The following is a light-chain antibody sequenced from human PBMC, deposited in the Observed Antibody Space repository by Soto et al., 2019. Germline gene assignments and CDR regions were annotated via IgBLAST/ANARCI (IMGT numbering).Light chain of an antibody. Sequence: EIVLTQSPGPLSLSPGERATLSCRASQSVSSIYLAWYQQKPGQAPRLLIYGASSRDTGIPDRFSGSGSGTDITRTISRLAPEDFAVYYCQQYGSSPYTFGQGTKLEIK. CDR3: QQYGSSPYT. J-gene: IGKJ2*01. CDR2: GAS. CDR1: QSVSSIY. V-gene: IGKV3-20*01.